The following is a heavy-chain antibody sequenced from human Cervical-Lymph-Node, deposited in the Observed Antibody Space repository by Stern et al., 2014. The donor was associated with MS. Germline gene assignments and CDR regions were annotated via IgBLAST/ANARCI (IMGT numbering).Heavy chain of an antibody. CDR2: ISTSRHYI. D-gene: IGHD3-22*01. Sequence: EDQLVESGGGLVKPGGSLRLSCAASGFPFSSYTMRWVRQAPGKGLEWVSSISTSRHYIYYADSVKGRFTISRDNAKDSLYLQMNSLRAEDTAVYYCGASNYYDMPVDFWGQGTLVTVSS. J-gene: IGHJ4*02. V-gene: IGHV3-21*01. CDR1: GFPFSSYT. CDR3: GASNYYDMPVDF.